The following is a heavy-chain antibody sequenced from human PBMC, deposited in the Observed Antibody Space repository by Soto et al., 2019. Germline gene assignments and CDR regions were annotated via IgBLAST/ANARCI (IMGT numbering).Heavy chain of an antibody. J-gene: IGHJ5*02. D-gene: IGHD3-22*01. V-gene: IGHV3-23*01. CDR1: GFTFSSYA. CDR3: AKDRNRGYYYDSSGPGAHWFDP. Sequence: GGSLRLSCAASGFTFSSYAMSWVRQAPGKGLEWVSAISGSGGSTYYADSVKGRFTISRDNSKNTLYPQMNSLRAEDTAVYYCAKDRNRGYYYDSSGPGAHWFDPWGQGTLVTVSS. CDR2: ISGSGGST.